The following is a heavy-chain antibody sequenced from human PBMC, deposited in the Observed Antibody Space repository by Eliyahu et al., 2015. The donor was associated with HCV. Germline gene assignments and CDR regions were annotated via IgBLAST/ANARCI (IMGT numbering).Heavy chain of an antibody. CDR3: VREVGSGRNWFDP. D-gene: IGHD1-26*01. CDR1: GFPFSRXW. V-gene: IGHV3-7*01. J-gene: IGHJ5*02. CDR2: XKQDGSEK. Sequence: EVQLVESGGGLVQPGGSLRLXCXAXGFPFSRXWMTWXRQAPEKGLEWVANXKQDGSEKYYVDSVKGRFTISRDNAKNSLYLQMNSLRAEDTAVYYCVREVGSGRNWFDPWGQGTLVTVSS.